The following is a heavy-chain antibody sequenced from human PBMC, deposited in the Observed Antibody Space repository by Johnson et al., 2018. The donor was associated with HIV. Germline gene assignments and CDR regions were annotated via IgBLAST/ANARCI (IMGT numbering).Heavy chain of an antibody. CDR1: GFTFSSYE. CDR3: AKETRDSRSAFDI. J-gene: IGHJ3*02. Sequence: QVQLIESGGGLVQPGGSLRLSCAASGFTFSSYEMNWVRQAPGKGLEWVTFIQFDGSHKYSADFVKGRFTISRDTSKKSVFLQMNSLRPEDTAVYYCAKETRDSRSAFDIWGQGTLVTVSS. CDR2: IQFDGSHK. D-gene: IGHD4-11*01. V-gene: IGHV3-30*02.